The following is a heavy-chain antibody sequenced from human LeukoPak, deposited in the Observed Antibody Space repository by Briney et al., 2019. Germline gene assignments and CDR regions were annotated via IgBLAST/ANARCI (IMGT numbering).Heavy chain of an antibody. CDR2: IIPIFGIA. V-gene: IGHV1-69*04. Sequence: SVKVSCKASGGTFSSYAISWVRQAPGQGLEWMGRIIPIFGIANYAQKFQGRVTITADKSTSTAYMELSSLRSEDTAVYYCARDGTAMVPYWGQGTLVTVSS. J-gene: IGHJ4*02. CDR3: ARDGTAMVPY. CDR1: GGTFSSYA. D-gene: IGHD5-18*01.